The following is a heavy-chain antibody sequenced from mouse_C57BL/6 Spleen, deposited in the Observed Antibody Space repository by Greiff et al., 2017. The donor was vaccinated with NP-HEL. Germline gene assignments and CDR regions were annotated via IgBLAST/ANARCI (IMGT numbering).Heavy chain of an antibody. D-gene: IGHD6-1*01. J-gene: IGHJ1*03. CDR3: ARNGDRQYPYWYFDV. CDR2: INPYNGGT. CDR1: GYTFTDYY. V-gene: IGHV1-19*01. Sequence: VQLQQSGPVLVKPGASVKMSCKASGYTFTDYYMNWVKQSHGKSLEWIGVINPYNGGTSYNQKFKGKATLTVDKSSSTAYMELNSLTSEDSAVYYCARNGDRQYPYWYFDVWGTGTTVTVSS.